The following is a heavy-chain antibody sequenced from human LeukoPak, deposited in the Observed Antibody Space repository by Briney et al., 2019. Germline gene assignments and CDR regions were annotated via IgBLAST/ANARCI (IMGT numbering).Heavy chain of an antibody. CDR3: YGANAEH. D-gene: IGHD4-23*01. Sequence: GGSLRLSCVASGFTFSSYAMHWVRQAPGKGLEWVAVISDDGTKEYYADSVKGRFTISRDNSRNTVYTSKSTLFLQMNSLRAEDMAVYYCYGANAEHWGQGTVVTVSS. CDR1: GFTFSSYA. CDR2: ISDDGTKE. V-gene: IGHV3-30-3*01. J-gene: IGHJ1*01.